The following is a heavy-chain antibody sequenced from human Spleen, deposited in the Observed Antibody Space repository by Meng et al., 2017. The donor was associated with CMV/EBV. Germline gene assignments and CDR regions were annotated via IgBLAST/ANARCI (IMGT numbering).Heavy chain of an antibody. D-gene: IGHD1-26*01. CDR2: IIPIFGTA. J-gene: IGHJ4*02. Sequence: QIQRMRSGAGVKKPGSSGRVSCKASGATFSSHAISWVRQAPGQGLGCMGGIIPIFGTANYAQKFQGRVTITADESPSTAYMELSSLRSEDTAVYYCARGRSGSYSGSAFWGQGTLVTVSS. V-gene: IGHV1-69*12. CDR3: ARGRSGSYSGSAF. CDR1: GATFSSHA.